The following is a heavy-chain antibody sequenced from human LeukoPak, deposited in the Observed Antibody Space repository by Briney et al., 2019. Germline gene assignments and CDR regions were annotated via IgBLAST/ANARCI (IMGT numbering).Heavy chain of an antibody. D-gene: IGHD4-23*01. Sequence: GGSLRLSCAASGFSVSSNYVTWVRQPPEKGLEWVSVIYSDGSTYYADSVKGRFTISRDNSKNTLYLQMNSLRVEDTAVYYCTDAVAAWGQGTLVTVSS. CDR2: IYSDGST. J-gene: IGHJ5*02. V-gene: IGHV3-53*05. CDR1: GFSVSSNY. CDR3: TDAVAA.